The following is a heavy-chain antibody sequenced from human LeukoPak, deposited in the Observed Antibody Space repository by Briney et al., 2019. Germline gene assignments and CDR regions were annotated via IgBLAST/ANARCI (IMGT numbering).Heavy chain of an antibody. V-gene: IGHV4-4*07. CDR1: GGSFSGYY. CDR3: AREYYYDSSGSPGVDY. J-gene: IGHJ4*02. CDR2: IYTSGST. Sequence: SETLSLTCAVYGGSFSGYYWSWIRQPAGKGLEWIGRIYTSGSTNYNPSLKSRVTISVDTSKNQFSLKLSSVTAADTAVYYCAREYYYDSSGSPGVDYWGQGTLVTVSS. D-gene: IGHD3-22*01.